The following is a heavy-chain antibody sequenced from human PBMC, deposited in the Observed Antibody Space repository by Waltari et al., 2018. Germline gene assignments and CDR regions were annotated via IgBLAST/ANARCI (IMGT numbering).Heavy chain of an antibody. Sequence: EVQLVESGGGLIQTGGSLRLSCAASGFPVSSHYMSWVRQATGKGREWGSFMLGVGSTYAANAVTVRFTISRDNSKNTLYLQMNSLRAEDTAVYFCAREFRGTAAAGYFDYWGQGTLFTVSS. CDR3: AREFRGTAAAGYFDY. CDR2: MLGVGST. V-gene: IGHV3-53*01. J-gene: IGHJ4*02. D-gene: IGHD6-13*01. CDR1: GFPVSSHY.